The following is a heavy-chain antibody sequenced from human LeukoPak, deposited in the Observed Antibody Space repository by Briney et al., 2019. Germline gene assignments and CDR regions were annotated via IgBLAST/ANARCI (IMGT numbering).Heavy chain of an antibody. CDR3: ARERPLRGCQAFDY. D-gene: IGHD2-21*02. J-gene: IGHJ4*02. V-gene: IGHV3-7*01. CDR2: IKQDGSEK. CDR1: GFTFSSYS. Sequence: PGGSLRLSCAASGFTFSSYSMNWVRQAPGKGLEWVANIKQDGSEKYYVDSVKGRFTISRDNAKNSLYLQMNSLRAEDTAVYYCARERPLRGCQAFDYWGQGTLVTVSS.